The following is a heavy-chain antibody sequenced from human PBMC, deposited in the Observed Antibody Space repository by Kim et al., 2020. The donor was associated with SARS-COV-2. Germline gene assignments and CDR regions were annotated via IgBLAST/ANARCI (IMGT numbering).Heavy chain of an antibody. J-gene: IGHJ4*02. CDR2: IRSSSSDI. D-gene: IGHD3-10*01. Sequence: GGSLRLSCAASGFTFSSYSMNWVRQAPGKGLEWVSSIRSSSSDINYADSVKGRFTISRDNAKNSLYLQMNSLRAEDTAVYFCAREHGSGSAYSFDSWGQGTLVTVSS. CDR1: GFTFSSYS. CDR3: AREHGSGSAYSFDS. V-gene: IGHV3-21*01.